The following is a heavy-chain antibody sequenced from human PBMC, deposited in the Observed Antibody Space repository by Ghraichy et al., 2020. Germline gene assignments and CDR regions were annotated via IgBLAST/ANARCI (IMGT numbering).Heavy chain of an antibody. CDR2: INPNSGGT. V-gene: IGHV1-2*04. D-gene: IGHD3-3*01. J-gene: IGHJ6*02. CDR1: GYTFTGYY. CDR3: VWSGWPVAEYYYYGMDV. Sequence: ASVKVSCKASGYTFTGYYMHWVRQAPGQGLEWMGWINPNSGGTNYAQKFQGWVTMTRDTSISTAYMELSRLRSDDTAVYYCVWSGWPVAEYYYYGMDVWGQGTTVTVSS.